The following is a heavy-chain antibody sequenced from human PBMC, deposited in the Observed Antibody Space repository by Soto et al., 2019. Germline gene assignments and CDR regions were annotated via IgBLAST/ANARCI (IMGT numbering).Heavy chain of an antibody. CDR2: MNPNSGNT. CDR3: ARGSYYCGSGSYYKRWFDP. D-gene: IGHD3-10*01. J-gene: IGHJ5*02. V-gene: IGHV1-8*01. Sequence: ASVKVSCKASGYTFTSYDINWVRQATGQGLEWMGWMNPNSGNTGYAQKFQGRVTMTRNTSISTAYMELSSLRSEDTAVYYCARGSYYCGSGSYYKRWFDPWGQGTLVTVSS. CDR1: GYTFTSYD.